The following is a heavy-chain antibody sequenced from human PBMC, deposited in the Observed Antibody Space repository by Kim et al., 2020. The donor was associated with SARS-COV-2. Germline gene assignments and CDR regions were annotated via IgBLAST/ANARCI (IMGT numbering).Heavy chain of an antibody. V-gene: IGHV1-2*02. D-gene: IGHD3-3*01. CDR1: GYTFTGYY. CDR2: INPNSGGT. Sequence: ASVKVSCKASGYTFTGYYMHWVRQAPGQGLEWMGWINPNSGGTNYAQKFQGRVTMTRDTSISTAYMELSRLRSDDTAVYYCARDSQSTYYDFWSGYLGYGMDVWGQGTTVTVSS. CDR3: ARDSQSTYYDFWSGYLGYGMDV. J-gene: IGHJ6*02.